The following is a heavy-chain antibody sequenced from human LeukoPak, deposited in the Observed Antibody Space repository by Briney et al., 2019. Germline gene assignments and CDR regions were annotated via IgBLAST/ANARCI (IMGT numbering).Heavy chain of an antibody. D-gene: IGHD3-10*01. CDR3: AKLWFGELSWVDY. CDR1: GFTFSSYA. Sequence: GGSLRLSCGASGFTFSSYAMSWVRQAPGKGLEWVSFISGSGGSTYYADSVKGRFTISRDNSKNTLYLQMNSLRAEDTAIYYCAKLWFGELSWVDYWGQGTLVTVSS. V-gene: IGHV3-23*01. CDR2: ISGSGGST. J-gene: IGHJ4*02.